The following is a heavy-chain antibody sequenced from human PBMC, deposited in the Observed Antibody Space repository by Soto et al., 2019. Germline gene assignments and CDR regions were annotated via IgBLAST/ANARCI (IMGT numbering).Heavy chain of an antibody. CDR2: ISVTGAST. J-gene: IGHJ4*02. CDR3: AKIRYIAAAFSDY. Sequence: GGSLRLSCAASGLTFSGSAMSWVRQAPGKGLEWVSSISVTGASTYYADSVQGRFTVSRDNSKDTFFLEMNSLRAEDTAVYFCAKIRYIAAAFSDYCGQGTLVTVSS. V-gene: IGHV3-23*01. D-gene: IGHD6-13*01. CDR1: GLTFSGSA.